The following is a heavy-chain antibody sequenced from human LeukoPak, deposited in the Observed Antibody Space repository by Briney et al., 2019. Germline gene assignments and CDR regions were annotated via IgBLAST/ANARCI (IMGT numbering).Heavy chain of an antibody. J-gene: IGHJ4*02. Sequence: GGSLRLSCAASGFTFSTYTMYWVRHPPGKGLEWVANIKQDGSQKYYVDSVKGRFSISRDNAKDSLYLQMNSLRAEDTAVYYCARGVPYASWSGPHYSDYWGQGTLVTVSS. CDR3: ARGVPYASWSGPHYSDY. CDR2: IKQDGSQK. V-gene: IGHV3-7*01. D-gene: IGHD3-3*01. CDR1: GFTFSTYT.